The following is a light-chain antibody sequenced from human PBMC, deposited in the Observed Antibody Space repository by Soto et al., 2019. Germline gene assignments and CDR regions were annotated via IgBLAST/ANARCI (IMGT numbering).Light chain of an antibody. CDR3: QHYLNYPIT. CDR2: GAS. V-gene: IGKV1-8*01. Sequence: AIRMTQSPSSLSASTGDRVTITCRASQGISSYLAWYQQKPGTAPKVLISGASNLHGGVPSRFSGSGSRTDFTLTITHLQSEDFATYYCQHYLNYPITFGQGTRLEIK. CDR1: QGISSY. J-gene: IGKJ5*01.